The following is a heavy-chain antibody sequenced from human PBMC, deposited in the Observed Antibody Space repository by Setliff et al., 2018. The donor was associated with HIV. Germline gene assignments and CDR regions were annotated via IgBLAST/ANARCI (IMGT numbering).Heavy chain of an antibody. CDR2: IHYDGSNK. J-gene: IGHJ4*02. CDR1: GFSFSSYG. CDR3: ARDSGSTWYASSRSDY. Sequence: GGSLRLSCEGNGFSFSSYGMHWVRQAPGKGLEWVAFIHYDGSNKYYADSVGGRFTISRDNARNSLYLQMNSLRAEDTAVYYCARDSGSTWYASSRSDYWGQGTLVTVSS. D-gene: IGHD6-13*01. V-gene: IGHV3-30*02.